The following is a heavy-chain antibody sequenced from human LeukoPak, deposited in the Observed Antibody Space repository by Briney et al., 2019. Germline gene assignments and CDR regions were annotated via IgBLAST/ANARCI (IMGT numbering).Heavy chain of an antibody. CDR2: ISSGSVDI. Sequence: GGSLRLSCAASGFTFSSYSMNWVRQAPGKGLEWISFISSGSVDIYYADSVKGRFTISRDNAKNSLYLQMNSLRDEDSAVYFCARASCYLRNCYYYGMDPWGQGTTVTVSS. J-gene: IGHJ6*02. D-gene: IGHD2-2*01. CDR3: ARASCYLRNCYYYGMDP. CDR1: GFTFSSYS. V-gene: IGHV3-48*02.